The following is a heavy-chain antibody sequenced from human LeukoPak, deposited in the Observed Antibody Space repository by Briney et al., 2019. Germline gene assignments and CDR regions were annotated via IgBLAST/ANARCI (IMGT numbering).Heavy chain of an antibody. V-gene: IGHV4-39*01. CDR2: IYYSGST. CDR1: GGSISSSSYY. Sequence: SETLSLTCTVSGGSISSSSYYWGWIRQPPGKGLEWIGSIYYSGSTYYNPSLKSRVTISVDTSKNQFSLKLSSVTAADTAVYYCARVRVRPHQIDYWGQGTLVTVSS. J-gene: IGHJ4*02. D-gene: IGHD3-10*01. CDR3: ARVRVRPHQIDY.